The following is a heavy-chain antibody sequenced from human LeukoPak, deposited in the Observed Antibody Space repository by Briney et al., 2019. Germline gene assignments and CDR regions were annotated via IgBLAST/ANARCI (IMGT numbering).Heavy chain of an antibody. CDR1: GFAFSSYA. V-gene: IGHV3-30*02. CDR3: AKTFSSDWYFDY. Sequence: GGSLGLSCAASGFAFSSYAMHWVRQAPGKGLEWVAFIRYDGNNKYYADSVKGRFTISRDNSKNTPYLQMSSLRAEDTAVYYCAKTFSSDWYFDYWGQGTLVTVAS. J-gene: IGHJ4*02. D-gene: IGHD6-25*01. CDR2: IRYDGNNK.